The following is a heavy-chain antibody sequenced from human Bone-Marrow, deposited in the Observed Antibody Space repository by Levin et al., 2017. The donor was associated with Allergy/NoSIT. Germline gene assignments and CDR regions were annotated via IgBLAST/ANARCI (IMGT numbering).Heavy chain of an antibody. D-gene: IGHD6-19*01. CDR1: GFIFDDYA. J-gene: IGHJ4*02. Sequence: SLKISCAASGFIFDDYAMNWVRQAPGKGLEWVSTIDWNSANMAYADSVKGRFTISRDNARNTLYLQMNSLRPEDTALYYCATSGIAVADNWGQGTLVTVAS. V-gene: IGHV3-9*01. CDR3: ATSGIAVADN. CDR2: IDWNSANM.